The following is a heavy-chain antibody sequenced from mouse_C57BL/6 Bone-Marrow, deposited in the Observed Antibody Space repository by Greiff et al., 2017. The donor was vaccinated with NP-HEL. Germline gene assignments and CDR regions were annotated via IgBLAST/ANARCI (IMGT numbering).Heavy chain of an antibody. V-gene: IGHV14-2*01. D-gene: IGHD1-1*01. CDR1: GFNIKDYY. J-gene: IGHJ4*01. CDR3: ALLLLRYAMDY. CDR2: IDPEDGET. Sequence: EVKLMESGAELVKPGASVKLSCTASGFNIKDYYMHWVKQRTEQGLEWIGRIDPEDGETKYAPKFQGQATITADQSSTTAYLQLSSLTSEDTAVYYCALLLLRYAMDYWGQGTTVTVSS.